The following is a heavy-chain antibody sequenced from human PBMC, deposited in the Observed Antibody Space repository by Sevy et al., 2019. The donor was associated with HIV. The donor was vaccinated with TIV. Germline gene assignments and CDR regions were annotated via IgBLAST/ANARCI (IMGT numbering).Heavy chain of an antibody. D-gene: IGHD2-15*01. CDR1: GFTFSSYG. CDR3: ARQGGIYAYFDY. CDR2: ISYDGSNK. J-gene: IGHJ4*02. V-gene: IGHV3-30*03. Sequence: GGSLRLSCAASGFTFSSYGMHWVRQAPGKGLEWVAVISYDGSNKYYADSVKGRFTISRDNSKNTLYLQMNSLRAEDTAVYYCARQGGIYAYFDYWGQGTLVTVSS.